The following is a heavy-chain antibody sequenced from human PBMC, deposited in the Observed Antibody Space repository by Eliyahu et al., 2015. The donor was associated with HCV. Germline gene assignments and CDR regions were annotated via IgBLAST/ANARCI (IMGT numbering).Heavy chain of an antibody. CDR2: IHYSGST. D-gene: IGHD6-19*01. Sequence: QVQLQESGPGLVKPSETLSLXCTVPGGSIXTSYWXWIRQPPGKGLEWIGYIHYSGSTNYNPSLKSRVTISVDTSKNQFSLNLTSVTAADTAMYYCASGGGGIAVAGTGGWFDPWGQGTLVTVSS. CDR1: GGSIXTSY. J-gene: IGHJ5*02. CDR3: ASGGGGIAVAGTGGWFDP. V-gene: IGHV4-59*01.